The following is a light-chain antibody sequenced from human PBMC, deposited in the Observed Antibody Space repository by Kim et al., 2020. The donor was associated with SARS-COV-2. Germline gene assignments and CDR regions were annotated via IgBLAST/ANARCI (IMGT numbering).Light chain of an antibody. CDR1: TFTHVH. V-gene: IGLV3-21*04. J-gene: IGLJ2*01. CDR3: QVWDSLPYHVV. CDR2: HYS. Sequence: PRTTASITCCRNTFTHVHVHSYQMSPGQTPAVVIHHYSDRPSVVPERFSGSNPGNSATMTIRKVEAGDEADYYCQVWDSLPYHVVFGGGTKLTVL.